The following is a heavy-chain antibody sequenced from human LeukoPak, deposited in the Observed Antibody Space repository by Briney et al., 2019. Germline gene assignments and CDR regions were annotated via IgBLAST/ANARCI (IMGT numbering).Heavy chain of an antibody. D-gene: IGHD1-14*01. CDR3: ARDRSYYYYMDV. J-gene: IGHJ6*03. V-gene: IGHV3-48*03. CDR2: ISTRGSTI. CDR1: GFTFSSYE. Sequence: GGSLRLSCAASGFTFSSYEMNWVRQAPGKGLEWLSYISTRGSTIYYADSVKGRFTISRDNAKNSLYLQMDSLRAEDTAVYYCARDRSYYYYMDVWGKGTTVTVSS.